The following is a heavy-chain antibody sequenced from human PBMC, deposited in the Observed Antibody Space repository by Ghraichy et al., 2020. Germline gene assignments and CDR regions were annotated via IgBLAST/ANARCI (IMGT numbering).Heavy chain of an antibody. Sequence: LNISCAASGFTFSSYGMHWVRQAPGKGLEWVAVISYDGSNKYYADSVKGRFTISRDNSKNTLYLQMNSLRAEDTAVYYCAKDYYYDSSGYYVPGFGDHDFDYWGQGTLVTVSS. CDR2: ISYDGSNK. J-gene: IGHJ4*02. CDR3: AKDYYYDSSGYYVPGFGDHDFDY. D-gene: IGHD3-22*01. CDR1: GFTFSSYG. V-gene: IGHV3-30*18.